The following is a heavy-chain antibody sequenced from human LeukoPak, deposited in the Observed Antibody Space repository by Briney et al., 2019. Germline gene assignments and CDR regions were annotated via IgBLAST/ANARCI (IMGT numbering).Heavy chain of an antibody. CDR3: AKNRGAIAGTFDY. V-gene: IGHV3-11*01. CDR2: ISSSGNTI. D-gene: IGHD2/OR15-2a*01. Sequence: GGSLRLSCAASGFTFSDYYMSWIRQAPGKGLEWVSYISSSGNTIYYADSVKGRFTISRDNARNSLHLQMNSLRADDTAVYYCAKNRGAIAGTFDYWGPGTPVTVSS. CDR1: GFTFSDYY. J-gene: IGHJ4*02.